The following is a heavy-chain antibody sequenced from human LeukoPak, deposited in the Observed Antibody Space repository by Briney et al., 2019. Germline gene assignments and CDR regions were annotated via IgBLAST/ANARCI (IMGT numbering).Heavy chain of an antibody. Sequence: ASVKVSCKASGYTFTGYYMHWVRQAPGQGLEWMGWINPNSGGTNYAQKFQGRVTMTRDTSISTAYMELSRLRSDDTAVYYCARGVPGSYYDFWSGFDYWGQGTLVTVPS. V-gene: IGHV1-2*02. CDR1: GYTFTGYY. D-gene: IGHD3-3*01. J-gene: IGHJ4*02. CDR3: ARGVPGSYYDFWSGFDY. CDR2: INPNSGGT.